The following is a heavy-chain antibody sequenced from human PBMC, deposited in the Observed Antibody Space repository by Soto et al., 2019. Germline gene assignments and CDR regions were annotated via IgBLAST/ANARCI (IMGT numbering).Heavy chain of an antibody. J-gene: IGHJ4*02. CDR1: GFTVSSNY. V-gene: IGHV3-66*01. CDR2: IYSDGTT. CDR3: ARAPTITTNFDC. Sequence: PGGSLRLSCAASGFTVSSNYVSWVRQAPGKGLEWVSIIYSDGTTHYGDSVKGRFTISRDNSKNTVYLQMDSLRAEDSAVYYCARAPTITTNFDCWGQGTLVTVSS. D-gene: IGHD5-12*01.